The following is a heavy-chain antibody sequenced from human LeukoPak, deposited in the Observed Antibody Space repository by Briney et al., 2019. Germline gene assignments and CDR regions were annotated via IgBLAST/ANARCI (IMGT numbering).Heavy chain of an antibody. CDR1: GFTFSDYR. D-gene: IGHD6-13*01. CDR3: ARDTIAAGD. CDR2: IKEDGSEK. V-gene: IGHV3-7*01. J-gene: IGHJ4*02. Sequence: GGSLRLSCAVSGFTFSDYRVSWVRQAPGKGLEWVANIKEDGSEKYYVDSVKGRFAISRDNAKSSLYLQMNSLRVEDTAVYYCARDTIAAGDWGQGTPVTVSS.